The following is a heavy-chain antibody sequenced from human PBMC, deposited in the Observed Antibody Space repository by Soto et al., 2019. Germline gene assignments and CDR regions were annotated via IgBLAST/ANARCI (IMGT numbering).Heavy chain of an antibody. D-gene: IGHD2-15*01. CDR2: ISSNGGST. J-gene: IGHJ3*02. Sequence: PGGSLRLSCAASGVTFSSYAMHWVRQAPGKGLEYVSAISSNGGSTYYANSVKGRFTISRDNSKNTLYLRMVSLRAEDVAVYYCAARGEGSGVVVVAATGAFDIWGQGTMVTGSS. V-gene: IGHV3-64*01. CDR1: GVTFSSYA. CDR3: AARGEGSGVVVVAATGAFDI.